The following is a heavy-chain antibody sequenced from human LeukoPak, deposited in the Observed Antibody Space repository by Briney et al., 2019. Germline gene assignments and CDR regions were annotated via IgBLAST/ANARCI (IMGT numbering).Heavy chain of an antibody. CDR3: ARGYCSSTSCSHYNWFDP. Sequence: PSETLSLTCTVSGGSISSYYWSWIRQPPGKGLEWIGYIYYSGSTNYNPSLKSRVTIPVDTSKNQFSLKLSSVTAADTAVYYCARGYCSSTSCSHYNWFDPWGQGTLVTVSS. D-gene: IGHD2-2*01. CDR2: IYYSGST. V-gene: IGHV4-59*01. J-gene: IGHJ5*02. CDR1: GGSISSYY.